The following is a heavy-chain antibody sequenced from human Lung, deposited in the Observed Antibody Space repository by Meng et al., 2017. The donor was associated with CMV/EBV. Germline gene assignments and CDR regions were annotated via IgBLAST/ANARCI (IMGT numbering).Heavy chain of an antibody. CDR2: ISAYSGNT. CDR3: ARVVVHYYARGDNADYSDY. V-gene: IGHV1-18*04. CDR1: TFNNSG. D-gene: IGHD3-10*02. J-gene: IGHJ4*02. Sequence: TFNNSGLIWVRQAPGKDLEWVGGISAYSGNTNYAQKIQDRVTMTTHTSSNTAYMELRSLRSDDTAIYYCARVVVHYYARGDNADYSDYWGQGTLVTVSS.